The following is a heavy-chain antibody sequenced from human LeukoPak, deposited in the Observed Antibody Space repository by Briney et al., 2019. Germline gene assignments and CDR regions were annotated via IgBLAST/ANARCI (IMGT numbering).Heavy chain of an antibody. D-gene: IGHD6-13*01. J-gene: IGHJ4*02. CDR1: GFIISSYA. CDR3: AKIRSSSWYQSYLDY. Sequence: QTGGSLRLSCAASGFIISSYAMSWVRQAPGKGLEWVSAISGSGGSTYYADSVRGRFTISRDNSKNTLYLQMNSLRAEDTAVYYCAKIRSSSWYQSYLDYWGQGTLVTVSS. V-gene: IGHV3-23*01. CDR2: ISGSGGST.